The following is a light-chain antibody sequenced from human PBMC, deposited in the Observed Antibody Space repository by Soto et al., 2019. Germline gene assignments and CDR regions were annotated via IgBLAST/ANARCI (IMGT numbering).Light chain of an antibody. Sequence: EIVMTQSPATLSVSPGEIATHSCRASQSVSSNLAWYQQKPDQDPRLLIYGASTRATGIPARFSGSGSGTEFTLTIRSLQTEEFTVGSCPQHNNWSISFGNGKRLAI. CDR3: PQHNNWSIS. V-gene: IGKV3-15*01. CDR1: QSVSSN. J-gene: IGKJ5*01. CDR2: GAS.